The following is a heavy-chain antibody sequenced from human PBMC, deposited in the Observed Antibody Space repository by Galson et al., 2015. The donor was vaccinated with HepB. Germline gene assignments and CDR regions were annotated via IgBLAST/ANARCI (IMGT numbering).Heavy chain of an antibody. CDR3: ARDRGFGGVLNNGFGP. CDR2: ISYDARTQ. V-gene: IGHV3-30*04. D-gene: IGHD3-3*01. CDR1: RLTFSRYT. Sequence: SLRLSCAASRLTFSRYTFHWVRQAPGKGLEWVAIISYDARTQYYADSVKGRFTISRDNSKNTLYLEMNSLRADDTAVYYCARDRGFGGVLNNGFGPWGQGTLGTVSP. J-gene: IGHJ5*02.